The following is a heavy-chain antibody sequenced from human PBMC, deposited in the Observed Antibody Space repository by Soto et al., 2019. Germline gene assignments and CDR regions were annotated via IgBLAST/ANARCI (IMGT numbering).Heavy chain of an antibody. V-gene: IGHV3-33*01. J-gene: IGHJ4*02. CDR2: IWYDGSNK. Sequence: GGSLRLSCAASGFTFSSYGMHWVRQAPGKGLEWVAVIWYDGSNKYYADSVKGRFTISRDNSKNTLYLQMNSLRAEDTAVYYCARGRFLEWPAFDYWGQGTLVTVSS. CDR1: GFTFSSYG. D-gene: IGHD3-3*01. CDR3: ARGRFLEWPAFDY.